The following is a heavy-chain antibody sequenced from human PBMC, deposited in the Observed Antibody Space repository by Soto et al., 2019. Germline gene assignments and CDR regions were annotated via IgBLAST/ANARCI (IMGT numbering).Heavy chain of an antibody. CDR2: IDPSDSYT. V-gene: IGHV5-10-1*01. Sequence: GESLKISCNGSGYSFTIYWISWVRQMPGKGLEWMGRIDPSDSYTNYSPSFQGHVTISADKSISTAYLQWSSLKASDTAMYYCARRHSSSSAFDPWGQGTLVTVSS. D-gene: IGHD6-13*01. CDR1: GYSFTIYW. J-gene: IGHJ5*02. CDR3: ARRHSSSSAFDP.